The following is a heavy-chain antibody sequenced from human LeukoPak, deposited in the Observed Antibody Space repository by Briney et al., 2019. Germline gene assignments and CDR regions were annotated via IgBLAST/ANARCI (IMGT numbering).Heavy chain of an antibody. J-gene: IGHJ4*02. V-gene: IGHV1-69*06. CDR3: ARAPDYYDSSGYFDY. Sequence: SVKVSCKASGGTFSSYAISWVRQAPGRGLEWMGRIIPIFGTANYAQKFQGRVTITADKSTSTAYMELSSLRSEDTAVYYCARAPDYYDSSGYFDYWGQGTLVTVSS. D-gene: IGHD3-22*01. CDR2: IIPIFGTA. CDR1: GGTFSSYA.